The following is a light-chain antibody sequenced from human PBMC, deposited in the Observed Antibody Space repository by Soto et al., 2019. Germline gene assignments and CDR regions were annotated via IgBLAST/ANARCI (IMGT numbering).Light chain of an antibody. CDR2: MGS. V-gene: IGKV2-28*01. J-gene: IGKJ3*01. CDR1: QSLVHTNGYSY. CDR3: MESLQAPFT. Sequence: DIVMTQSPLSLPVTPGEPASMSCRSSQSLVHTNGYSYVDWYLQKPGQSPQLLIYMGSNRASGVPGRFSGSGSGTDFTLKISRVEAEDVGLYYCMESLQAPFTFGPGTKVDLK.